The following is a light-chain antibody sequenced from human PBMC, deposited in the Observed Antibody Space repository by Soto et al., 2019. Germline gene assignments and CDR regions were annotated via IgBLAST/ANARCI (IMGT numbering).Light chain of an antibody. CDR3: QEYIQWPPGM. V-gene: IGKV3-15*01. CDR1: QSVSSN. Sequence: EIVMTESPATLSVSPGERASLHCRASQSVSSNLGWYQHKPGQAPRLLIYDTSTRAPGISARFSGSGSGTEFTLTISSLQSEDFAVYYCQEYIQWPPGMFGPGTKVDI. CDR2: DTS. J-gene: IGKJ1*01.